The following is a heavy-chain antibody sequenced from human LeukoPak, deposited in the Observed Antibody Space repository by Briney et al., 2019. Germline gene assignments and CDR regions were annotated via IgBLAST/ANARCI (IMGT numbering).Heavy chain of an antibody. CDR1: GGSISSSSYY. CDR2: IYYSGST. V-gene: IGHV4-39*01. Sequence: SETLSLTCTVSGGSISSSSYYWGWIRQPPGKGLEWIGSIYYSGSTYYNPSLKSRVTISVYTSKNQFSLKLSSVTAADTAVYYCARLPSRRDDYWGQGTLVTVSS. CDR3: ARLPSRRDDY. D-gene: IGHD5-24*01. J-gene: IGHJ4*02.